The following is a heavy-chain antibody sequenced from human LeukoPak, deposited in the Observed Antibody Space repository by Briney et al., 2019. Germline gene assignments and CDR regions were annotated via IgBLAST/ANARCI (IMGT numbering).Heavy chain of an antibody. CDR1: GFTFSSYA. V-gene: IGHV3-23*01. CDR2: ASGGGVTT. CDR3: PKQSYASGWNPFDY. J-gene: IGHJ4*02. Sequence: GGSLRLSCAASGFTFSSYAMSWVRQAPGKGLEWVSTASGGGVTTYYADSAKGRFTISRDNSKNTLHLQMNSLTAEDTAVYYCPKQSYASGWNPFDYWGQGILVTVSS. D-gene: IGHD6-19*01.